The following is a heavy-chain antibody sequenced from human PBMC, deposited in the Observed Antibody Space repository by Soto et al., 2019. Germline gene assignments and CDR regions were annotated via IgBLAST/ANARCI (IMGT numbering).Heavy chain of an antibody. CDR1: GGTFSSYA. V-gene: IGHV1-69*13. Sequence: SVKVSCKASGGTFSSYAISWVRQAPGQGLEWMGGIIPIFGTANYAQKFQGRVTITADESTSKAYMELSSMRSEDTAVYYCASGNYDSSGYYWFDPWGQGTLVTVSS. D-gene: IGHD3-22*01. J-gene: IGHJ5*02. CDR3: ASGNYDSSGYYWFDP. CDR2: IIPIFGTA.